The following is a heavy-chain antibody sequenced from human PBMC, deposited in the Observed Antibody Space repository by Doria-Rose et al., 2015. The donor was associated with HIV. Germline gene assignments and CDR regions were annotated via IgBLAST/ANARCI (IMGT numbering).Heavy chain of an antibody. V-gene: IGHV4-59*01. CDR2: IFYTGST. J-gene: IGHJ4*02. Sequence: QVQLQESGPGLVKPSETLSLTCSVSGGSISHYYWSWIRQHPGKGLAYIGDIFYTGSTNYSPSLKSRVSISIDTSKNKFSLRLSSVTAADTAVYYCARVLSGTYDYWGQGTLVTVSS. CDR1: GGSISHYY. D-gene: IGHD1-26*01. CDR3: ARVLSGTYDY.